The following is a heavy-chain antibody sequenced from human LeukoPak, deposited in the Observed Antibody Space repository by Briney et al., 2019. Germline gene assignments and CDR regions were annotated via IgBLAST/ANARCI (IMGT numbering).Heavy chain of an antibody. CDR2: ISWDSGSI. J-gene: IGHJ4*02. D-gene: IGHD4/OR15-4a*01. CDR1: GFTFDDYA. V-gene: IGHV3-9*01. Sequence: GGSLRLSCAASGFTFDDYAMHWVRQAPGKGLEWVSGISWDSGSIGYADSVKGRFTISRDNAKNSLYLQMNSLRAEDTALYYCARSADYSYYFDYWGQGTLVTVSS. CDR3: ARSADYSYYFDY.